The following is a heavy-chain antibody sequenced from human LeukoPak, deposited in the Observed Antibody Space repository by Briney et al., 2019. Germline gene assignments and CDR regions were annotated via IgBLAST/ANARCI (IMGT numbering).Heavy chain of an antibody. CDR2: ISYDGSNK. J-gene: IGHJ4*02. CDR3: AGGYCSSTSCYITY. V-gene: IGHV3-30-3*01. Sequence: PGRSLRLSCAASGFTFSSYAMHWVRQAPGKGLEWVAVISYDGSNKYYADSVKGRFTISRDNSKNTLYLQMNSLRAEDTAVYYCAGGYCSSTSCYITYWGRGTPVTVSS. D-gene: IGHD2-2*02. CDR1: GFTFSSYA.